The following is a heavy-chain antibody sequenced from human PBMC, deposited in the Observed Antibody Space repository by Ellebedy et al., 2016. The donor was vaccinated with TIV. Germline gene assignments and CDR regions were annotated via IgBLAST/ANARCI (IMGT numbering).Heavy chain of an antibody. CDR3: TRGLSSAWYGDDDS. J-gene: IGHJ5*01. D-gene: IGHD6-19*01. CDR1: GASTTSDNW. V-gene: IGHV4-4*02. Sequence: MPSETLSLTCAVSGASTTSDNWWTWVRQTPGKGLEWIGEIFHSGGTNYNPSLKRRVTISLDKSTNQFSLNLASVTAADTAVYYCTRGLSSAWYGDDDSWGRGIQVTVSS. CDR2: IFHSGGT.